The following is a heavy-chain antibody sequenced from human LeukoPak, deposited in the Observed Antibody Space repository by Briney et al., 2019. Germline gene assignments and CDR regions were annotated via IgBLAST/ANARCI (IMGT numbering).Heavy chain of an antibody. D-gene: IGHD2-15*01. CDR3: AAGSFDP. V-gene: IGHV3-30-3*01. CDR2: ISYDGSNK. CDR1: GFTFRGYA. J-gene: IGHJ5*02. Sequence: GSLRLSCAGSGFTFRGYAMHWVRQAPGKGLEWVAVISYDGSNKYYADSVKGRFTISRDNSKNTLYLQMNSLRAEDTAVYYCAAGSFDPWGQGTLVTVSS.